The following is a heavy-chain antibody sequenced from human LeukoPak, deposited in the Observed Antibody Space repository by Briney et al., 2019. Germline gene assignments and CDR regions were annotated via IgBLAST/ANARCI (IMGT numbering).Heavy chain of an antibody. Sequence: SETLSLTCTVSGGSISSNYWTWIRQPPGEGLEWIGYIYYRGSTNYNPSLKSRVTISIDTSKTQFSLRLTSVTAADTAMYYCARFTSVVSPLDYWGQGTLVTVSS. V-gene: IGHV4-59*01. CDR3: ARFTSVVSPLDY. J-gene: IGHJ4*02. CDR2: IYYRGST. D-gene: IGHD2-21*01. CDR1: GGSISSNY.